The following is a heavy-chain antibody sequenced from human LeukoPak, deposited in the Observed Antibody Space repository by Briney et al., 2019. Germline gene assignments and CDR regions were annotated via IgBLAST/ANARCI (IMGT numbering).Heavy chain of an antibody. CDR2: ISYDGSNK. Sequence: GGSLRLSCAASGFTFSSYGMHWVREAPGKGLGRGAVISYDGSNKYYADSVKGRFTISRDNSKNTLYLQMNSLRAEDTAVYYCAKDPPYYYDSSGHYPFDYWGQGTLVTVSS. D-gene: IGHD3-22*01. CDR1: GFTFSSYG. CDR3: AKDPPYYYDSSGHYPFDY. V-gene: IGHV3-30*18. J-gene: IGHJ4*02.